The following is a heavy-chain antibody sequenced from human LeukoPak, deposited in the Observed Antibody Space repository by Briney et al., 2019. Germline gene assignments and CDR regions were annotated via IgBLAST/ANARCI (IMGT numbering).Heavy chain of an antibody. CDR2: ISSSSSYI. CDR3: ARDEYSGSYCFDY. V-gene: IGHV3-21*01. J-gene: IGHJ4*02. Sequence: GGSLRLSCAASGFTFSSYSMNLVRQAPGKGLEWVSSISSSSSYIYYADSVKGRSTISRDNAKNSLYLQMNSLRAEDTAVYYCARDEYSGSYCFDYWGQGTLVTVSS. D-gene: IGHD1-26*01. CDR1: GFTFSSYS.